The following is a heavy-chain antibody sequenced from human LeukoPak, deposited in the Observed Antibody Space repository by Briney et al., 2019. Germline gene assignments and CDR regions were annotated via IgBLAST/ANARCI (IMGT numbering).Heavy chain of an antibody. CDR3: ARGPNYGSRTDYLDY. CDR2: IKQGGGER. CDR1: GFTFSSRW. J-gene: IGHJ4*02. D-gene: IGHD4-17*01. V-gene: IGHV3-7*03. Sequence: PGGSLRLSCAASGFTFSSRWMNWVRQAPGKGLEWVANIKQGGGERNYVDSVKGRFTVSRDDAKSSLYLQMNSLRAEDTAIYYCARGPNYGSRTDYLDYWGQGTLVTVSS.